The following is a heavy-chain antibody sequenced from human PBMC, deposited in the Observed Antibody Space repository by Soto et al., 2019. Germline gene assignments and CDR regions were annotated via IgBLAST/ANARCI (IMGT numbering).Heavy chain of an antibody. Sequence: SETLSLTCTVSGGSISTYFWSWIRQPPGKGPDWLGYINYSGSTNYNPSLKSRVTISVDTSKNQFSLKLSSVTAADTAVYYCARGRGIAAPGDYYGMDVWGQGTTVTVSS. V-gene: IGHV4-59*01. J-gene: IGHJ6*02. D-gene: IGHD6-13*01. CDR2: INYSGST. CDR3: ARGRGIAAPGDYYGMDV. CDR1: GGSISTYF.